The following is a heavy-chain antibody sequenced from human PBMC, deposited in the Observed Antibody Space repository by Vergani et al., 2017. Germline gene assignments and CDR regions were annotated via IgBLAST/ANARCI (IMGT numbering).Heavy chain of an antibody. J-gene: IGHJ4*02. CDR3: ARAYDILTGDYFDY. D-gene: IGHD3-9*01. CDR2: VFYTGDN. V-gene: IGHV4-59*08. Sequence: QVQLQESGPRHVKPSETLTLTCSVSGGLIGSFYWSWLRQTPEKGLEWIAYVFYTGDNRYNPSLQSRVAMSLDTSKNQFSLTLRSVTATDMAVYYCARAYDILTGDYFDYWGQGILVTVSS. CDR1: GGLIGSFY.